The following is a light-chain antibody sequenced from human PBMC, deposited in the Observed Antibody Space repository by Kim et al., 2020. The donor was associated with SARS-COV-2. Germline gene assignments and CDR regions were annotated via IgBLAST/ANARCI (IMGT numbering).Light chain of an antibody. CDR3: SSYTSSHTVV. V-gene: IGLV2-14*03. Sequence: GQSITISVTGTSSDVGGYNYVSWYQQHPGKAPKLMIYDVSNRPSGVSDRFSGSKSVNTASLTISGLQAEDEADYYCSSYTSSHTVVFGGGTQLTV. CDR2: DVS. J-gene: IGLJ2*01. CDR1: SSDVGGYNY.